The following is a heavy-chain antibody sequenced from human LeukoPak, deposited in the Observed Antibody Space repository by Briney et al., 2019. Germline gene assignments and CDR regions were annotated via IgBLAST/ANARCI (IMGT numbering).Heavy chain of an antibody. CDR1: GGTFSSYD. D-gene: IGHD6-13*01. CDR3: ARGELVSSWAYNWFDP. V-gene: IGHV1-18*01. CDR2: ISAYNGNT. J-gene: IGHJ5*02. Sequence: ASVKVSCKASGGTFSSYDISWVRQAPGQGLEWMGWISAYNGNTNYAQKLQGRVTMTTDTSTSTAYMELRSLRSDDTAVYYCARGELVSSWAYNWFDPWGQGTLVTVSS.